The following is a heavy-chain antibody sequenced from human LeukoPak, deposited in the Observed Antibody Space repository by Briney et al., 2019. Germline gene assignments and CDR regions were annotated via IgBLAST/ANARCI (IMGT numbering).Heavy chain of an antibody. V-gene: IGHV1-69*01. Sequence: ASVKVSCKASGGTFSSYAISWVRQAPGQGLEWMGGIIPIFGTANYAQKFQGRVTITADESTGTAYMELSSLRSEDTAVYYCARNPTVEMAPLYYFDYWGQGTLVTVSS. CDR1: GGTFSSYA. CDR2: IIPIFGTA. J-gene: IGHJ4*02. CDR3: ARNPTVEMAPLYYFDY. D-gene: IGHD5-24*01.